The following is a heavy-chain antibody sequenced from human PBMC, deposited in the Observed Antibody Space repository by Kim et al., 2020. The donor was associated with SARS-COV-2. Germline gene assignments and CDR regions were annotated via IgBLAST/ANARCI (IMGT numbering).Heavy chain of an antibody. D-gene: IGHD6-13*01. J-gene: IGHJ4*02. CDR2: ISWNSGSI. V-gene: IGHV3-9*01. CDR1: GFTFDEYD. CDR3: AKGAWGSSSWIHFDY. Sequence: GGSLRLSCAASGFTFDEYDMHWVRQAPGKGLEWVSGISWNSGSIGYADSVKGRFTISRDNAKNSLYLQMNSLRAEDTALYYCAKGAWGSSSWIHFDYWGQGTLVTVSS.